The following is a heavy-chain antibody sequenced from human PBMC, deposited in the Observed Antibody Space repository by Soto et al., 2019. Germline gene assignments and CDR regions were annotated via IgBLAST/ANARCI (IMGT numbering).Heavy chain of an antibody. Sequence: EVQLVETGGGLIQPGGSLRLSCLASGFSVTTNYIIWVRQPPGKGLEWVSTTFTGRSTHYADSVKGRFSISRDNSKNTVYLQMNNLRVEDTAVYYCAKKPPSSIQGWAFGMDVWGQGTTVSVSS. CDR3: AKKPPSSIQGWAFGMDV. CDR2: TFTGRST. V-gene: IGHV3-53*02. J-gene: IGHJ6*02. D-gene: IGHD1-26*01. CDR1: GFSVTTNY.